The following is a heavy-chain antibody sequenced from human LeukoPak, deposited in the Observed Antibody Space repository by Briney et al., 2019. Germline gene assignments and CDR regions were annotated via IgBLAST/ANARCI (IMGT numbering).Heavy chain of an antibody. CDR3: ARRKPRYFDWLEPFDY. D-gene: IGHD3-9*01. Sequence: SETLSLTCTVSGGSISSYYWSWIRQPPGKGLEWIGYIYYSGSTNYNPSLKSRVTISVDTSKNQFSLKLSSVTAADTAVYYCARRKPRYFDWLEPFDYWGQGTLVTVSS. V-gene: IGHV4-59*12. J-gene: IGHJ4*02. CDR1: GGSISSYY. CDR2: IYYSGST.